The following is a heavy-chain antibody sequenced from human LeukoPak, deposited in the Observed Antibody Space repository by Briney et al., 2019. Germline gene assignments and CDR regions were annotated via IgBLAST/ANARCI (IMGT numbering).Heavy chain of an antibody. V-gene: IGHV4-59*01. Sequence: SETLSLTCTVSGGSINGYYWSWIRQPPGKGLEWIGYIRYSGTTNYSPSLKSRATISVDTSKNQFSLNLISVTAADTAIYYCVRVSSGGYFHTYYFDYWGQGTLVTVSS. CDR1: GGSINGYY. CDR3: VRVSSGGYFHTYYFDY. J-gene: IGHJ4*02. D-gene: IGHD3-22*01. CDR2: IRYSGTT.